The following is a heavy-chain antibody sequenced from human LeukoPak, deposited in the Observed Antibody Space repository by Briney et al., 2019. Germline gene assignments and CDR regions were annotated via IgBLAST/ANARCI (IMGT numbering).Heavy chain of an antibody. Sequence: GGSLRLSCAASGFTFSGYYMSWIRQAPGKGLEWVSYISSSGSTIYYADSVKGRFTISRDNSKNTLYLQMNSLRAEDTAVYYRANSDDSFKLYYYYMDVWGKGTTVTVSS. CDR3: ANSDDSFKLYYYYMDV. CDR2: ISSSGSTI. V-gene: IGHV3-11*01. CDR1: GFTFSGYY. J-gene: IGHJ6*03. D-gene: IGHD1-1*01.